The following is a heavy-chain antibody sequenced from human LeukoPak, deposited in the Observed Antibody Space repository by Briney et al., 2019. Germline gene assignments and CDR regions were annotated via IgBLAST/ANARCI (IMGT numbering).Heavy chain of an antibody. CDR3: ATLTGTTYPYYFDF. CDR2: LYHSGSP. J-gene: IGHJ4*02. V-gene: IGHV4-59*01. Sequence: SETLSLTCTVSGASIRHYYWSWIRQPPGKGLEWIGNLYHSGSPNYNPSLKSRVTISIDTAKNQFSLRLRSVTAADTAVYYCATLTGTTYPYYFDFWGQATLVTISS. CDR1: GASIRHYY. D-gene: IGHD1-20*01.